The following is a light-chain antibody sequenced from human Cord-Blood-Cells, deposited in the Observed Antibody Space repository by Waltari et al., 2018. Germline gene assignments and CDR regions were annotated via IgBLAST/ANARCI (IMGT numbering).Light chain of an antibody. CDR3: QQYYSFPFT. CDR2: AAS. CDR1: QGISIY. Sequence: VIWMTQSPSLLSASTGDRVTISCRMSQGISIYLARYQQKPGKAPGLRIYAASTVQSGVPSRFSGSGSGTDFTLTISCLQSEDFACYYCQQYYSFPFTFGPGTKVDIK. J-gene: IGKJ3*01. V-gene: IGKV1D-8*01.